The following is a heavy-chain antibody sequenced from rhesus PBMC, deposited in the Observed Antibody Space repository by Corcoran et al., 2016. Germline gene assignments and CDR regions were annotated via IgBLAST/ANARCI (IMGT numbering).Heavy chain of an antibody. Sequence: EVQLVESGGGLAKPGGSLRLSCAASGVTFSSYWMNWVRQAPGKGLEWVLCINIEGSNTYYADSVKGRFTISRDNSKNTLSLQMNSLRAEDTAVYYCAKAPGGYSYTFDYWGQGVLVTVSS. D-gene: IGHD5-12*01. V-gene: IGHV3S25*01. CDR1: GVTFSSYW. J-gene: IGHJ4*01. CDR3: AKAPGGYSYTFDY. CDR2: INIEGSNT.